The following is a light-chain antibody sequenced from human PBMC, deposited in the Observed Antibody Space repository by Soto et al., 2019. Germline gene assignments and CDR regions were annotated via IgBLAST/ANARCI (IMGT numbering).Light chain of an antibody. CDR3: SSYIRSSTGV. CDR1: SSDVGGYNY. CDR2: EVS. J-gene: IGLJ1*01. Sequence: QSALTQPASVSGSPGQSITISCTGTSSDVGGYNYVSWYQQHPGKAPKLMIYEVSNRPSGVSNRFSGSKSGNTASLTISGLQAEDEADYYCSSYIRSSTGVFGTGTKVTVL. V-gene: IGLV2-14*01.